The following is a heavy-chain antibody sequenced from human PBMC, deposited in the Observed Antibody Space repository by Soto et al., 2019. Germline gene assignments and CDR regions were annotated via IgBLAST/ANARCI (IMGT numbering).Heavy chain of an antibody. CDR1: GGTFSSYT. J-gene: IGHJ1*01. CDR2: IIPILGIA. Sequence: SVKVSCKASGGTFSSYTISWVRQAPGQGLEWMGRIIPILGIANYAQKFQGRVTITADKSTSTAYMELSSLRSEDTAVYYGAREDCSGGSCYPAEYFQQWGQGTLVTVSS. D-gene: IGHD2-15*01. CDR3: AREDCSGGSCYPAEYFQQ. V-gene: IGHV1-69*04.